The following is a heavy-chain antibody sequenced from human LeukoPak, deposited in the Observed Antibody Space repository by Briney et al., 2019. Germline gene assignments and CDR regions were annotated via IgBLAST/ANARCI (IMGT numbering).Heavy chain of an antibody. V-gene: IGHV4-34*01. CDR1: RFPLNSYW. CDR2: INHSGST. CDR3: ARGNDFWSGYSGTYGMDV. D-gene: IGHD3-3*01. J-gene: IGHJ6*02. Sequence: GSLRLSCIASRFPLNSYWMSWVRQPPGKGLEWIGEINHSGSTNYNPSLKSRVTISVDTSKNQFSLKLSSVTAADTAVYYCARGNDFWSGYSGTYGMDVWGQGTTVTVSS.